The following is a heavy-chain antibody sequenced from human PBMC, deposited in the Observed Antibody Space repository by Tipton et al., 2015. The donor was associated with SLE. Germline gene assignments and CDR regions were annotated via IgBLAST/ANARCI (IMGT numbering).Heavy chain of an antibody. D-gene: IGHD6-19*01. CDR1: GYSFTSYW. J-gene: IGHJ6*02. CDR3: ARGDSYSSGWYTYYYGMDV. CDR2: IYPGDSDT. Sequence: QLVQSGAEVKKPGESLKISCKGSGYSFTSYWIGWVRQMPGKGLGWMGIIYPGDSDTRYSPSFQGQATISADKSISTAYLQWSSLKASDTAMYYCARGDSYSSGWYTYYYGMDVWGQGTTVTISS. V-gene: IGHV5-51*01.